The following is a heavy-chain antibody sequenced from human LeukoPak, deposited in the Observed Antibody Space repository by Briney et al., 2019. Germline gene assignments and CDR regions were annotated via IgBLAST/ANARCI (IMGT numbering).Heavy chain of an antibody. CDR2: INHSGST. CDR3: ARDISGQMGPLGY. CDR1: GGSFSGYY. Sequence: PSETLSLTCAVYGGSFSGYYWSWIRQPPGKGLEWIGEINHSGSTNYNPSLKSRVTISVDTSKNQFSLKLSSVTAADTAVYYCARDISGQMGPLGYWGQGTLVTVSS. J-gene: IGHJ4*02. V-gene: IGHV4-34*01. D-gene: IGHD3-22*01.